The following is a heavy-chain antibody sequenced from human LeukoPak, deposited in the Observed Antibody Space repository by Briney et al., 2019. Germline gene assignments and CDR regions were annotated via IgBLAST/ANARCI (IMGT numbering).Heavy chain of an antibody. D-gene: IGHD3-3*01. CDR1: GGSFSGYY. CDR3: ARDQLRFLEWPRGYMDV. V-gene: IGHV4-34*01. J-gene: IGHJ6*03. Sequence: SETLSLTCAVYGGSFSGYYWSWIRQPPGKGLEWIGEINHSGSTNYNPSLKSRVTISVDTSKIQFSLKLSSVTAADTAVYYCARDQLRFLEWPRGYMDVWGKGTTVTVSS. CDR2: INHSGST.